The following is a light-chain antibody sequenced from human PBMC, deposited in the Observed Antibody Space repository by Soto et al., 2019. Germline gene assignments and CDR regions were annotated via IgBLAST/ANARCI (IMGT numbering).Light chain of an antibody. Sequence: QAVVTQEPSLTVSPGGTVTLTCGSTTGAVTSGHYPYWFQQKPGQAPRTLIYDTSNKYSWTPARFSGSLLGGKAALTLSGAQPEDEADYYCFLSYRGARPAFGGGTKLTVL. CDR3: FLSYRGARPA. CDR2: DTS. J-gene: IGLJ2*01. V-gene: IGLV7-46*01. CDR1: TGAVTSGHY.